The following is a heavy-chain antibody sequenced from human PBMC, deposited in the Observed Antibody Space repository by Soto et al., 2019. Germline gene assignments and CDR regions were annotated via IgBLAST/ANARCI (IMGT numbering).Heavy chain of an antibody. Sequence: QAQLVESGGGVVQPGRSLRISCAASGFTFSPYTMHWVRQAPGKGPEWVAVISYDGNDEFYADSVMGRFSICRDNSKNTLYRQMNSLRAEDTAVYYCSRGGGFCCGDWYKGCIDYWCQETLVTVSS. CDR1: GFTFSPYT. D-gene: IGHD2-21*02. CDR2: ISYDGNDE. CDR3: SRGGGFCCGDWYKGCIDY. V-gene: IGHV3-30-3*01. J-gene: IGHJ4*02.